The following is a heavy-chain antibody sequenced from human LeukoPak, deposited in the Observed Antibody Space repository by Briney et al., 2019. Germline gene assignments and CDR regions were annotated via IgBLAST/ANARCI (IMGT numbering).Heavy chain of an antibody. D-gene: IGHD3-10*01. CDR3: ARENTMGRGFLRGFDI. Sequence: GGSLRLSCAASGFTFSSYGMHWVRQAPGKGLEWVAFIRYDGSNKYYADSVKGRFTISRDNSKNTLYLQMNSLRAEDTAVYYCARENTMGRGFLRGFDIWGQGTMVTVSS. V-gene: IGHV3-30*02. CDR1: GFTFSSYG. J-gene: IGHJ3*02. CDR2: IRYDGSNK.